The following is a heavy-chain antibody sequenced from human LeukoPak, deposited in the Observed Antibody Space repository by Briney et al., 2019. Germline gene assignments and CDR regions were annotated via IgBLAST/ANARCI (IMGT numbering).Heavy chain of an antibody. J-gene: IGHJ3*02. CDR1: GGSFSGYY. CDR2: INHSGST. V-gene: IGHV4-34*01. D-gene: IGHD6-13*01. CDR3: ARVPGPIAAAGIYAFDI. Sequence: KPSETLSLTCAVYGGSFSGYYWSWIRQPPGKGLEWIGEINHSGSTNYNPSLKSRVTISVDTSKNQFSLKLSSVTAADTAVYYCARVPGPIAAAGIYAFDIWGQGTMVTVSS.